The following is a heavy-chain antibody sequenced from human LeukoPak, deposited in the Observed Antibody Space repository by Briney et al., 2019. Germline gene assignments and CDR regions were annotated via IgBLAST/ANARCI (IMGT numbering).Heavy chain of an antibody. V-gene: IGHV4-34*01. J-gene: IGHJ6*03. CDR2: INHSGGT. CDR3: ARGGGGGLYYYYYYMDV. D-gene: IGHD2-21*01. CDR1: GGSFSGYY. Sequence: SETLSLTCAVYGGSFSGYYWSWIRQPPGKGLEWIGEINHSGGTNYNPSLKSRVTISVDTSKNQFSLKLSSVTAADTAVYYCARGGGGGLYYYYYYMDVWGKGTTVTVSS.